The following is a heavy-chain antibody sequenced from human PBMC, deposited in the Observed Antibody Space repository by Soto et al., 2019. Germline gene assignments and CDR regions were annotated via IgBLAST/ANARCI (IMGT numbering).Heavy chain of an antibody. CDR1: GLTFSDYD. Sequence: QVQLAESGGGLVEPGGYLRISCAASGLTFSDYDMSWIRQSPGKGLEWVSFVSSSGTTMYFADSVKGRFTISRDNAKNSLYLQMNSLRAEDTAVYYCARMGPRAARPSYWGQGTLVTVSS. V-gene: IGHV3-11*01. D-gene: IGHD6-6*01. CDR3: ARMGPRAARPSY. CDR2: VSSSGTTM. J-gene: IGHJ4*02.